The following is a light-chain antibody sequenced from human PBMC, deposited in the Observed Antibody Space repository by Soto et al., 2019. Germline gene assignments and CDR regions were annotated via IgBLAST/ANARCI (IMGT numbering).Light chain of an antibody. CDR3: QQYGRSRGT. Sequence: IVLTESPCTLSLSPGERATLSCRASQSVSSSYLAWYQQKPGQAPRLLIYGASSRATGLPDRFSGSGSGTDFTLTISILEPEDFAVYCCQQYGRSRGTFGQGTKVDIK. CDR1: QSVSSSY. V-gene: IGKV3-20*01. CDR2: GAS. J-gene: IGKJ1*01.